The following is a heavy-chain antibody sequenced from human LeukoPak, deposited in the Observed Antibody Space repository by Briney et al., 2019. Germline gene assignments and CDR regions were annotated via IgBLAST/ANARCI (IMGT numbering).Heavy chain of an antibody. Sequence: PSETLSLTCAVYGGSFSGYYWSWIRQPPGKGLEWIGEINHSGSTNYNPSIKSRVTISVDTSKNQFSLKLSSVTAADTAVYYCARGVVGGGPFYYYYGMDVWGQGTTVTVSS. CDR3: ARGVVGGGPFYYYYGMDV. V-gene: IGHV4-34*01. CDR1: GGSFSGYY. J-gene: IGHJ6*02. D-gene: IGHD2-21*01. CDR2: INHSGST.